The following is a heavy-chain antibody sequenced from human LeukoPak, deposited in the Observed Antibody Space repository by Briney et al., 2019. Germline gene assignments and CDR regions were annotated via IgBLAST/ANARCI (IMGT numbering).Heavy chain of an antibody. Sequence: SETLSLTCTVSGGSISSSTYYWDWIRQSPGKGLEWIGNVHYSGETYYKSSFASRVTMSLDASRNQFSLKLASVTAADTAVYYCARHPGRSNWFDTWGQGTLVTVSS. D-gene: IGHD1-14*01. CDR2: VHYSGET. CDR3: ARHPGRSNWFDT. V-gene: IGHV4-39*01. CDR1: GGSISSSTYY. J-gene: IGHJ5*02.